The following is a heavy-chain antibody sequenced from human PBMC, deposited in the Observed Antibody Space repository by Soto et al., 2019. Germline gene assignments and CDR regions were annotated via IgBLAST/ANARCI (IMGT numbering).Heavy chain of an antibody. CDR3: ARAPDS. Sequence: SETLSLTCTVAGDSFSSGSFYWGWIRQPPGKGLEWIGSMYYSGSTYYNPSLKSRVTISLEMSKSQFSLRLTSVTAADTAVYYCARAPDSWGQGTLVTVS. V-gene: IGHV4-39*01. CDR1: GDSFSSGSFY. J-gene: IGHJ4*02. CDR2: MYYSGST.